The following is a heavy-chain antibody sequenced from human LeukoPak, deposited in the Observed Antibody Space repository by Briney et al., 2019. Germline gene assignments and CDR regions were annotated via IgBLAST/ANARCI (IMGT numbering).Heavy chain of an antibody. J-gene: IGHJ4*02. CDR2: IKSKTDGGTT. CDR3: TTDLWGMAAAANFDY. V-gene: IGHV3-15*01. D-gene: IGHD6-13*01. CDR1: GFTFSNYW. Sequence: GGSLRLSCAASGFTFSNYWMTWVRQAPGKGLEWVGRIKSKTDGGTTDYAAPVKGRFTISRDDSKNTLYLQMNSLKTEDTAVYYCTTDLWGMAAAANFDYWGQGTLVTVSS.